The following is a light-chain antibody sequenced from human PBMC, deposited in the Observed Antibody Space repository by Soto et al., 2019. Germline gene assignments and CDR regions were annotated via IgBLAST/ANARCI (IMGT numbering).Light chain of an antibody. Sequence: IGMSHSPANLSVTTGERVTLSCRASQSVGHNLAWYQLKAGQSPRLLIYGPSTRATGIPARFSGSGSGTEFTLTISSLQSEDFAVYYCQQYKNWPRTFGRGTKV. CDR1: QSVGHN. CDR2: GPS. CDR3: QQYKNWPRT. J-gene: IGKJ4*02. V-gene: IGKV3-15*01.